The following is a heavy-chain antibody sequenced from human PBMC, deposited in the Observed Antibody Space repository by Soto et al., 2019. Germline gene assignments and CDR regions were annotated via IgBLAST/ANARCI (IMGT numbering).Heavy chain of an antibody. D-gene: IGHD3-22*01. CDR3: ATDFYYDSSGPGYFDY. J-gene: IGHJ4*02. CDR2: FDPEDGET. Sequence: SVKVSCKVSGYTLTELSMHWVRQAPGKGLEWMGGFDPEDGETIYAQKFQGRVTMTEDTSTDTVYMELSSLRSEDTAVYYCATDFYYDSSGPGYFDYWGQGTLVTVSS. V-gene: IGHV1-24*01. CDR1: GYTLTELS.